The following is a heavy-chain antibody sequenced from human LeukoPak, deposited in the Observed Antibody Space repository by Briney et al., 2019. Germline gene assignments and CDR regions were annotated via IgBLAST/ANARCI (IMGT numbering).Heavy chain of an antibody. CDR2: IYYSGST. D-gene: IGHD4-17*01. Sequence: PSETLSLTCTVSGGSISSYYWSWIRQPPGKGLEWIGYIYYSGSTNYNPSLKSRVTISVDTSKNQFSLKLSSVTAADTAVYYCARRDDCGDYVWNAFDIWGQGTMVTVSS. CDR3: ARRDDCGDYVWNAFDI. V-gene: IGHV4-59*08. J-gene: IGHJ3*02. CDR1: GGSISSYY.